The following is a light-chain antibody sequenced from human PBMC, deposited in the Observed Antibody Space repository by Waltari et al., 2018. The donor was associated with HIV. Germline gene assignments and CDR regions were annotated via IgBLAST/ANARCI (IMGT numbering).Light chain of an antibody. J-gene: IGKJ2*01. V-gene: IGKV3-15*01. CDR3: QQYNSSPT. Sequence: EILMTQSPATLAVSPGDRATLSCKASQSAATNIAWYQQKPGQPIRLLIYGAGTTATGVSGRFSGSGSGTDFTITINNLQSDDSAVYFCQQYNSSPTFGQGTKVEV. CDR2: GAG. CDR1: QSAATN.